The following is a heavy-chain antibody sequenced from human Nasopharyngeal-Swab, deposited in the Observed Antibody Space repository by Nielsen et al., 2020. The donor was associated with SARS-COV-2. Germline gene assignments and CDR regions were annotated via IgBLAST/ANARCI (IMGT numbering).Heavy chain of an antibody. D-gene: IGHD3-22*01. J-gene: IGHJ6*02. Sequence: SETLSLTCAVYGTSFSGYYWTWIRQPPGKGLEWIGAINHSGSTNYNPSLKSRVTISVDTSKNQFSLKLTSVTAADTAVYYCARDHYYDSSGYYPFHKRYYYGMDVWGQGTTVTVSS. CDR2: INHSGST. V-gene: IGHV4-34*01. CDR1: GTSFSGYY. CDR3: ARDHYYDSSGYYPFHKRYYYGMDV.